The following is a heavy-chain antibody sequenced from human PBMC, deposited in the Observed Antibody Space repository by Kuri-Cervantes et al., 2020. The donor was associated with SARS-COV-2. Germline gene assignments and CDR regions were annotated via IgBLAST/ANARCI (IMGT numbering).Heavy chain of an antibody. J-gene: IGHJ4*02. CDR3: ARGYYYYGSGSYYHFDY. Sequence: ASVKVSCKASGYTFTSYGISWVRQAPGQGLEWMGWISAYNGNTNYAQKLQGRVTMTTDTSTSTAYMELSSLRSEDTAVYYCARGYYYYGSGSYYHFDYWGQGTLVTVSS. CDR2: ISAYNGNT. D-gene: IGHD3-10*01. V-gene: IGHV1-18*04. CDR1: GYTFTSYG.